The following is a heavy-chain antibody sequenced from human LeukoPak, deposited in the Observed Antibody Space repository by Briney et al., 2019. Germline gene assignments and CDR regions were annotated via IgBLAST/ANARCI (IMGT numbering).Heavy chain of an antibody. CDR3: ARDPQDGYNPTEFDY. CDR1: GLTFSSHS. V-gene: IGHV3-48*01. CDR2: ISSSSSTI. D-gene: IGHD5-24*01. Sequence: GGSLRLSCAASGLTFSSHSMNWVRQAPGKGLEGVSYISSSSSTIYYADSVEGRFTISRDNAKNSLYLQMNSLRAEDTAVYYCARDPQDGYNPTEFDYWGQGTLVTVSS. J-gene: IGHJ4*02.